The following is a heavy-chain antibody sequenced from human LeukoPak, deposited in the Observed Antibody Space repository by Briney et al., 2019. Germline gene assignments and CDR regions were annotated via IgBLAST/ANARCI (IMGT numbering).Heavy chain of an antibody. J-gene: IGHJ6*02. Sequence: ASVKVSCKASGYTFTSYDINWVRQATGQGLEWMGWINPNSGDTGYAQKFQGRVTMTRDTSTSTVYMELSSLRSEDTAVYYCARGGYCSGGSCYSTYYYYGMDVWGQGTTVTVSS. CDR3: ARGGYCSGGSCYSTYYYYGMDV. CDR1: GYTFTSYD. CDR2: INPNSGDT. D-gene: IGHD2-15*01. V-gene: IGHV1-8*01.